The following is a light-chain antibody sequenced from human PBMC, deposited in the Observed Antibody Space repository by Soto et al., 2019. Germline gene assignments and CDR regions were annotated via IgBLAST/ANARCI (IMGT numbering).Light chain of an antibody. Sequence: EIVLTQSPGTLSLSPGEEATLSCRASQSVDSNYLAWYQQKAGQTPRLIIYGASTRATGIPARFSGSGSGTEFTLTISSLQPDDFATYYCQQYNTYSPERTFGQGTKVDIK. J-gene: IGKJ1*01. CDR2: GAS. CDR1: QSVDSNY. V-gene: IGKV3D-7*01. CDR3: QQYNTYSPERT.